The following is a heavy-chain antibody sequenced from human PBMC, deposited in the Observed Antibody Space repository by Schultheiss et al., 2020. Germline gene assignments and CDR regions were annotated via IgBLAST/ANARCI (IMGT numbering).Heavy chain of an antibody. CDR2: ISISGSAI. J-gene: IGHJ4*02. CDR3: ARLGSSGWQTDY. V-gene: IGHV3-11*01. D-gene: IGHD6-19*01. Sequence: RGSLRLSCAASGFTFSDYYMSWIRQAPGKGLEWVSYISISGSAIYYADSVKGRFTISRDNAKNSLYLQMNSLRAEDTAVYYCARLGSSGWQTDYWGQGSLVTVSS. CDR1: GFTFSDYY.